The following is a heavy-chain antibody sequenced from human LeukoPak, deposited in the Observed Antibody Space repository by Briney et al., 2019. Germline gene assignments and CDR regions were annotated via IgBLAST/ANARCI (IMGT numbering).Heavy chain of an antibody. J-gene: IGHJ3*02. CDR2: IYYSGST. Sequence: SETLSLTCTVSGGSISSSSYYWGWIRQPPGKGLEWIGSIYYSGSTYYNPSLKSRVTISVDTSTNQFSLKLSSVTAADTAVYYCARRGPNYDSSGYYTGSAFDIWGQGTMVTVSS. CDR1: GGSISSSSYY. CDR3: ARRGPNYDSSGYYTGSAFDI. D-gene: IGHD3-22*01. V-gene: IGHV4-39*01.